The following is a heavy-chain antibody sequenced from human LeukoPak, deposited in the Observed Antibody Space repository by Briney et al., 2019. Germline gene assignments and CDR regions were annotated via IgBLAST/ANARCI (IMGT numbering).Heavy chain of an antibody. Sequence: PGGSLRLSCAASGFTFSSYAMSWVRQAPGKGLEWVSAISGSGGSTYYADSVKGRFTISRDNAKNSLYLQMNSLRAEDTAVYYCARDTSGYDYVDYWGQGTLVTVSS. CDR3: ARDTSGYDYVDY. D-gene: IGHD5-12*01. CDR1: GFTFSSYA. V-gene: IGHV3-23*01. CDR2: ISGSGGST. J-gene: IGHJ4*02.